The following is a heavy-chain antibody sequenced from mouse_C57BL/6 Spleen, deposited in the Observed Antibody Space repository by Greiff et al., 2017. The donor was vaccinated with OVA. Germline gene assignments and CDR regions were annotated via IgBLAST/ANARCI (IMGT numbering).Heavy chain of an antibody. D-gene: IGHD2-1*01. CDR3: ARASFYGNYGAY. CDR1: GFTFSDYG. Sequence: EVKVVESGGGLVKPGGSLKLSCAASGFTFSDYGMHWVRQAPEKGLEWVAYISSGSSTIYYADTVKGRFTISRANAKNTLFLQMTSLRSEDTAMYYCARASFYGNYGAYWGQGTLVTVSA. J-gene: IGHJ3*01. V-gene: IGHV5-17*01. CDR2: ISSGSSTI.